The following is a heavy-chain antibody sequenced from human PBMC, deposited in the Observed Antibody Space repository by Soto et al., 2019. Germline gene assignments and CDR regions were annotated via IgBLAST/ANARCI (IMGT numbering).Heavy chain of an antibody. V-gene: IGHV3-30-3*01. J-gene: IGHJ6*02. CDR2: ISYDGSNK. CDR3: ASLAGYYYYGMDV. CDR1: GFTFSSYA. Sequence: GGSLRLSCAASGFTFSSYAMHWVRQAPGKGLEWVAVISYDGSNKYYADSVKGRFTISRDNSKNTLYLQMNSLRAEDTAVYYCASLAGYYYYGMDVWGQGTTVTVSS.